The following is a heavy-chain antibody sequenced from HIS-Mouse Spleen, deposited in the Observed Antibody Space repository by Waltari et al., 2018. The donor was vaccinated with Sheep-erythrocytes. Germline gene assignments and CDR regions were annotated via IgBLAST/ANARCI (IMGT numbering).Heavy chain of an antibody. CDR1: GFSLSNARMG. CDR3: ARITSYYDFCSTYNKDYFDY. D-gene: IGHD3-3*01. V-gene: IGHV2-26*01. J-gene: IGHJ4*02. Sequence: QVTLKESGPVLVKPTETLTLTCTVSGFSLSNARMGVSWIRQPPGKALDWLAHIFSNDEKSYSKPLKSRLTISNGHSKSQVDLTMTNMDPVDTATYYCARITSYYDFCSTYNKDYFDYWGQGTLVTVAS. CDR2: IFSNDEK.